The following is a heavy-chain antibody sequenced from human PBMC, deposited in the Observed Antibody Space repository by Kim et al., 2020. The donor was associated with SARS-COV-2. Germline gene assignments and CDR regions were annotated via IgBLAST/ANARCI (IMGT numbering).Heavy chain of an antibody. Sequence: GGSLRLSCAASGFTFSSYSMNWVRQAPGKGLEWVSSISSSSSYIYYADSVKGRFTISRDNAKNPLYLQMNSLRAEDTAVYYCARDSQTSSSGWDRYFDLWGRGTLVTVSS. D-gene: IGHD6-19*01. V-gene: IGHV3-21*01. CDR2: ISSSSSYI. CDR3: ARDSQTSSSGWDRYFDL. CDR1: GFTFSSYS. J-gene: IGHJ2*01.